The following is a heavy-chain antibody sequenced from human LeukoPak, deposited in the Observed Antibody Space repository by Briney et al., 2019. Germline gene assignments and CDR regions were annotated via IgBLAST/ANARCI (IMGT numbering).Heavy chain of an antibody. Sequence: SETLSLTCTVSGGSISSGDYCWSWIRQPPGKGLEWIGYIYYSGSTYYNPSLKSRVTISVDTSKNQFSLKLSSVTAADTAVYYCARHASRFLEWLLVGHDAFDIWGQGTMVTVSS. D-gene: IGHD3-3*01. CDR2: IYYSGST. CDR1: GGSISSGDYC. J-gene: IGHJ3*02. V-gene: IGHV4-30-4*01. CDR3: ARHASRFLEWLLVGHDAFDI.